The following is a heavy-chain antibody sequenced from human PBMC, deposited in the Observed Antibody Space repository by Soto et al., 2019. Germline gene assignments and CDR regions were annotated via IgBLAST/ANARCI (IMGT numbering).Heavy chain of an antibody. CDR2: ISGSGGST. J-gene: IGHJ4*02. V-gene: IGHV3-23*01. D-gene: IGHD3-22*01. Sequence: EVQLLESGGGLVQPGGSLTLSCAASGFTFSSYAMSWVRQAPGKGLEWVSAISGSGGSTYYADSVKGRFTISRDNSKNTLYLQMNSLRAEDTAVYYCANDLALSSGYYRDYWGQGTLVTVSS. CDR3: ANDLALSSGYYRDY. CDR1: GFTFSSYA.